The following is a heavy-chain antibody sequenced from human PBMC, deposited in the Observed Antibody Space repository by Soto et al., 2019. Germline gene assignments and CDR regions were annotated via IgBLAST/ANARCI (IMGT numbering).Heavy chain of an antibody. CDR1: GYTFTSYG. CDR3: ARDCCHSSSFLYGMDV. D-gene: IGHD6-6*01. CDR2: ISAYNGNT. V-gene: IGHV1-18*01. J-gene: IGHJ6*02. Sequence: ASVNVSFKASGYTFTSYGISWVRQAPGQGLELMGWISAYNGNTNYAQKLQGRVTMTTDTSTSTAYMELRSLRSDDTAVYYCARDCCHSSSFLYGMDVWGQGTTVTVS.